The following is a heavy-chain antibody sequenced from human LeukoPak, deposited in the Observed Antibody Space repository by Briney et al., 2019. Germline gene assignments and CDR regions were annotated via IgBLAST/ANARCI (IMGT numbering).Heavy chain of an antibody. Sequence: PGGSLRLSCAASGFTFNTYAMSWVRQAPGKGLEWVSALSGSGESSYYSDSVKGRFTISRDNSKNTLYLQMNSLRAEDTAIYYCAKDMRYGYGDFDYWGQGTLVTVSS. CDR2: LSGSGESS. J-gene: IGHJ4*02. D-gene: IGHD5-18*01. CDR1: GFTFNTYA. CDR3: AKDMRYGYGDFDY. V-gene: IGHV3-23*01.